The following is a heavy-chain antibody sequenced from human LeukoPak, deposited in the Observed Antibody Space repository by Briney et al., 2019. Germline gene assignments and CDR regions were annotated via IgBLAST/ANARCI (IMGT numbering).Heavy chain of an antibody. V-gene: IGHV3-48*04. CDR2: ISSSSSTV. D-gene: IGHD3-10*01. CDR1: GFTFSTYS. CDR3: AKDLHYGSADY. J-gene: IGHJ4*02. Sequence: GGSLRLSCAASGFTFSTYSMNWVRQAPGKGLDWVSYISSSSSTVYHADSVKGRFTISRDNAKNALYLQMNSLRAEDTAVYYCAKDLHYGSADYWGQGTLVTVSS.